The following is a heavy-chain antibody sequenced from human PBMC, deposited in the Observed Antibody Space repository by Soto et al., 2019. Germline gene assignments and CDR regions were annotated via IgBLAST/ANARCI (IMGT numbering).Heavy chain of an antibody. Sequence: SETLSLTCTVPSFSVPSCLSYRSLIREPPAQGLEWIGYIFYNGNTNYNPSLKSRVAISIDTSKNQFSLRLSSVTAADTAVYFCARVFSSSWFYYSDSWGQGTLVTVSS. J-gene: IGHJ4*02. CDR1: SFSVPSCLSY. D-gene: IGHD6-13*01. CDR2: IFYNGNT. CDR3: ARVFSSSWFYYSDS. V-gene: IGHV4-61*01.